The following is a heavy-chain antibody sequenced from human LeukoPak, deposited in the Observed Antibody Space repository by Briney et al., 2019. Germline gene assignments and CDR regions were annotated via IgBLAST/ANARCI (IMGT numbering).Heavy chain of an antibody. CDR2: ISGSGGST. CDR1: GFTFSSYA. Sequence: PGGSLRLSCAASGFTFSSYAMSWVRRAPGKGLEWVSAISGSGGSTYYADSVKGRFTISRDNSKNTLYLQMNSLRAEDTAVYYCAKDSSSWGAFDTWGQGTMVTVSS. V-gene: IGHV3-23*01. CDR3: AKDSSSWGAFDT. D-gene: IGHD6-13*01. J-gene: IGHJ3*02.